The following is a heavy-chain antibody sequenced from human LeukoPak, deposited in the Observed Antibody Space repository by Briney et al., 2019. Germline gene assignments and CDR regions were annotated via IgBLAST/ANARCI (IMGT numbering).Heavy chain of an antibody. Sequence: ASVKVSCRASGYTFTGYYIHWVRQAPGQGLEWMGWINPNSGGANYAQKFQDRVTMTRDTSISTAYMELSRLRFDDTAVYYCARSPHILTGENFDYWGQGTLVTVSS. J-gene: IGHJ4*02. CDR3: ARSPHILTGENFDY. CDR2: INPNSGGA. V-gene: IGHV1-2*02. D-gene: IGHD3-9*01. CDR1: GYTFTGYY.